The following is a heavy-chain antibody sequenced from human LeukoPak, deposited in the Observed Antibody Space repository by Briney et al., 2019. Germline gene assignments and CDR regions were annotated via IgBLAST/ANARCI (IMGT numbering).Heavy chain of an antibody. CDR1: GFTFSSYW. Sequence: GGSLRLSCAASGFTFSSYWMSWVRQAPGKGLEWVANIKQDGSEKYYVDSVKGRFTISRDNAKNSLYLQMNSLRAEDTAVYYCARVTIFGVVNNHFDYWGQGTLVTVSS. J-gene: IGHJ4*02. V-gene: IGHV3-7*01. D-gene: IGHD3-3*01. CDR2: IKQDGSEK. CDR3: ARVTIFGVVNNHFDY.